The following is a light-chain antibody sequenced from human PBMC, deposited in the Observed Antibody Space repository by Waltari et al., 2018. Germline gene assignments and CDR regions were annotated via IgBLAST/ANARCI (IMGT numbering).Light chain of an antibody. CDR1: QSVSSSY. J-gene: IGKJ1*01. CDR3: QQYGRSPWT. V-gene: IGKV3-20*01. Sequence: EIVLTQSPGTLSLSPGERATLSCRASQSVSSSYLAWYQQKPGQAPRLLIHGASSRATDIPDRFSGSGSGTDFTLTISRLEPEDFAVYYCQQYGRSPWTFGQGTKVEIK. CDR2: GAS.